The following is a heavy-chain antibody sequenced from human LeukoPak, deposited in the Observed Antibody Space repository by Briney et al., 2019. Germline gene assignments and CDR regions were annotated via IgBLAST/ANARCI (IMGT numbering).Heavy chain of an antibody. Sequence: GGSLRLSCAASGFTFSSYWMHWVRQAPGKGLVWVSGINSGGSSTSYADSVKGRFTISRDNAKNTLYLQMNSLRAEDTAVYYCARAGASYYYDSSGYYYPNDAFDIWGQGTMVTVSS. CDR1: GFTFSSYW. J-gene: IGHJ3*02. V-gene: IGHV3-74*01. D-gene: IGHD3-22*01. CDR2: INSGGSST. CDR3: ARAGASYYYDSSGYYYPNDAFDI.